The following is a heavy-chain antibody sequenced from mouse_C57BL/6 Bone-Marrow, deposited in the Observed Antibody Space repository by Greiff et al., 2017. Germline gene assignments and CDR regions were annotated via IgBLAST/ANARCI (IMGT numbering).Heavy chain of an antibody. J-gene: IGHJ1*03. CDR3: ARKDYGSTYLYCDV. Sequence: VKLMESGPGLVQPSQSLSITCTVSGFSLTSYGVHWVRQSPGKGLEWLGVIWSGGSTDYNAAFISRLSISKDNSKSQVFFKMNSLQADDTAIYYCARKDYGSTYLYCDVWGTGTTVTVSS. V-gene: IGHV2-2*01. CDR1: GFSLTSYG. D-gene: IGHD1-1*01. CDR2: IWSGGST.